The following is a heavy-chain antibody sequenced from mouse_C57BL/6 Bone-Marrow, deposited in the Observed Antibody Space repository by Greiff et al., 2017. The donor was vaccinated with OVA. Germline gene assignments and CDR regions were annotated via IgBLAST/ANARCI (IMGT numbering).Heavy chain of an antibody. CDR1: GFNIKDDY. J-gene: IGHJ4*01. D-gene: IGHD2-4*01. CDR3: TTRDYDGGSMDY. CDR2: IDPENGDT. V-gene: IGHV14-4*01. Sequence: VQLQQSGAELVRPGASVKLSCTASGFNIKDDYMHWVKQRPEQGLEWIGWIDPENGDTEYASKFQGKATITADTSSNTAYLQLSSLTSEDTAVYYCTTRDYDGGSMDYWGQGTSVTVSS.